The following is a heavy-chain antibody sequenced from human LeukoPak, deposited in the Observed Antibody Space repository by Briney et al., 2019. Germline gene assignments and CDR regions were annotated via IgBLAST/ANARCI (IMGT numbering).Heavy chain of an antibody. CDR2: ISAYNGNT. J-gene: IGHJ6*02. V-gene: IGHV1-18*01. Sequence: ASVKVSCKASGYTFTSYGISWVRHAPGQGLEWMGWISAYNGNTNYAQKLQGRVTMTTGTSTSTAYMELRSLRSDDTAVYYCAREYYYDSSGYTYYYYGMDVWGQGTTVTVSS. D-gene: IGHD3-22*01. CDR1: GYTFTSYG. CDR3: AREYYYDSSGYTYYYYGMDV.